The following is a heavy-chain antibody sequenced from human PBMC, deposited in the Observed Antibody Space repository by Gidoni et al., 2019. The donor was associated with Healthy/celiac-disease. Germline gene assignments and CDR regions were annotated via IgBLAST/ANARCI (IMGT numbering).Heavy chain of an antibody. V-gene: IGHV3-33*01. Sequence: QVQPVESGGGVVQPGRSLRLSCAASGFPFSSYGMHWVRQAPGKGLGWVAVIWYDGSNKYYADSVKGRFTISRDNSKNTLYLQMNSLRAEDTAVYYCARGGLGELDDYGDVDYWGQGTLVTVSS. D-gene: IGHD4-17*01. CDR1: GFPFSSYG. CDR3: ARGGLGELDDYGDVDY. J-gene: IGHJ4*02. CDR2: IWYDGSNK.